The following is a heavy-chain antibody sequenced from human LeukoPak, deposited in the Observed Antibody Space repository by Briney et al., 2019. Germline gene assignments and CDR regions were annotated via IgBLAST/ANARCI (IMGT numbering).Heavy chain of an antibody. CDR3: ARPGTASGNDAFDI. CDR1: GGSISSGDYY. D-gene: IGHD4-23*01. Sequence: PSETLSLTCTVSGGSISSGDYYWSWIRQPPGKGLEWIGYIYYRGSTYYNPSLKSRVTISVDTSTSQFSLKLSSVTAAETAVYYCARPGTASGNDAFDIWGQGTMVTVSS. V-gene: IGHV4-30-4*08. CDR2: IYYRGST. J-gene: IGHJ3*02.